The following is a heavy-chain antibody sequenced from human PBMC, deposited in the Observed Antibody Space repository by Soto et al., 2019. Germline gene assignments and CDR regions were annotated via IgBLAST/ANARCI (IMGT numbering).Heavy chain of an antibody. D-gene: IGHD3-10*01. J-gene: IGHJ6*03. V-gene: IGHV4-59*08. CDR3: ARRVYYYGSGSYYKAVNYYYYYMDV. Sequence: SETLSLTCTVSGGSISSYYWSWIRQPPGKGLEWIGYIYYSGSTNYNPSLKSRVTISVDTSKNQFSLKLSSVTAADTAVYYCARRVYYYGSGSYYKAVNYYYYYMDVWGKGTTVTVSS. CDR1: GGSISSYY. CDR2: IYYSGST.